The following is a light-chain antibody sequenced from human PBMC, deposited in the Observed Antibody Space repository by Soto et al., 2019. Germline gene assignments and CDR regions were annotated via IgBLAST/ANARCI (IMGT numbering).Light chain of an antibody. V-gene: IGKV3-15*01. CDR3: QQYNNWLAWT. Sequence: EIVMTQSPATLSVSPGERATLSCRASQSVSSNVAWYQQRPGQAPRLLIDGASTRATGIPARFSGSGSGTEFTRTISSRQSEDFAVYYCQQYNNWLAWTFGQGTKVEVK. CDR1: QSVSSN. CDR2: GAS. J-gene: IGKJ1*01.